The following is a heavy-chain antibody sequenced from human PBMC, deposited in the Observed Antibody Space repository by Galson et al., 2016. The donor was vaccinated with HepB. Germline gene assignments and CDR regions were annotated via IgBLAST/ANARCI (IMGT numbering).Heavy chain of an antibody. Sequence: CAISGDSVSTNSATWNWIRQSPSRGFEWLGRTYYRSKWFNDYAVSVRSRMTNNPDTSNNQFSLQLNSVTPEDTAVYYCARQSSGSSSQRPYYGMDVWGQGTTVTVSS. CDR1: GDSVSTNSAT. D-gene: IGHD5-18*01. CDR2: TYYRSKWFN. J-gene: IGHJ6*02. V-gene: IGHV6-1*01. CDR3: ARQSSGSSSQRPYYGMDV.